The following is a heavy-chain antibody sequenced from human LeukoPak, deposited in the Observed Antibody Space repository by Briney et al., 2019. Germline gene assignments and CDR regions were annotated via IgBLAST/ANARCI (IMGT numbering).Heavy chain of an antibody. D-gene: IGHD3-10*01. CDR2: INHSGST. Sequence: SETLSLTCAVYGGSFSGYYWNWIRQPPGKGPEWIGEINHSGSTNYNPSLKSRVTISVDTSKNQFSLKLSSVTAADTAVYYCARGYYGSLLPFDYWGQGTLVTVSS. CDR3: ARGYYGSLLPFDY. CDR1: GGSFSGYY. J-gene: IGHJ4*02. V-gene: IGHV4-34*01.